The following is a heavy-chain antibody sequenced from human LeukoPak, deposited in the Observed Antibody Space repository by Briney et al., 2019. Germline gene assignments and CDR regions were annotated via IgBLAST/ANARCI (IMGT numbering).Heavy chain of an antibody. D-gene: IGHD2-2*01. CDR2: IYYSGST. CDR3: ARAKIYCSSTSCSKDAFDI. J-gene: IGHJ3*02. Sequence: PSETLSLTCTVSGGSISSYYWSWIRQPPGKGLEWIGYIYYSGSTNYNPSLKSRVTISVDTSKNQFSLKLSSVTAADTAVYYCARAKIYCSSTSCSKDAFDIWGQGTMVTVSS. CDR1: GGSISSYY. V-gene: IGHV4-59*01.